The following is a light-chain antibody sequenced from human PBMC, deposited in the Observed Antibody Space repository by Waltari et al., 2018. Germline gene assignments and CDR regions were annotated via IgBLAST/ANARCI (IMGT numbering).Light chain of an antibody. V-gene: IGKV3-20*01. CDR1: QSVSRA. J-gene: IGKJ1*01. CDR2: DAF. Sequence: EIVLTQSPGTLSLSPGERATLSCRASQSVSRALAWYQQKPGHAPRLLIYDAFSRATGIPDRFSGSGSGTDFSLTISRLEPEDFAVYYCQKYESLPATFGQGTKVEIK. CDR3: QKYESLPAT.